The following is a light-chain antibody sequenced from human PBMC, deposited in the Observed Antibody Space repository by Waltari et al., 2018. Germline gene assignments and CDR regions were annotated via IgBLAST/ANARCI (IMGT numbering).Light chain of an antibody. J-gene: IGKJ1*01. CDR1: QGISSD. V-gene: IGKV3-15*01. CDR2: GAY. CDR3: QQSKIWPA. Sequence: EIVMTQSPATLSVSPGDRATLSCRASQGISSDLAWYQQKPGQAPRLLIFGAYTRATGVPARFSGSGSGTEFTLTISSLQSEDFGVYYCQQSKIWPAFGQGTKVEIK.